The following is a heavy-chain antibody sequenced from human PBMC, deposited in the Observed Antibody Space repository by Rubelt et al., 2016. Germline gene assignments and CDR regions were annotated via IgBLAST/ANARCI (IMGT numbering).Heavy chain of an antibody. CDR3: ATDISSGWYYFDY. Sequence: QVQLVQSGAEVKKPGASVKVSCKVSGYTLTELSMHWVRKAPGKGLEWMGGFDPEDGETINEQKFQGRGAMTEDTSTEPAYMEVSSLRSEDTAVYYCATDISSGWYYFDYWGQGTLVTVSS. CDR1: GYTLTELS. J-gene: IGHJ4*02. V-gene: IGHV1-24*01. CDR2: FDPEDGET. D-gene: IGHD6-19*01.